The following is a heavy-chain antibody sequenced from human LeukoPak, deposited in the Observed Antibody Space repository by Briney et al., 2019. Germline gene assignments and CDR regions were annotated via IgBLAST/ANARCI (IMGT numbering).Heavy chain of an antibody. CDR2: IKQDGSEK. J-gene: IGHJ4*02. CDR3: TTDGYNWNY. Sequence: GGSLRLSCAASGFTFSSYWMSWVRQAPGKGLEWVANIKQDGSEKYYVDSVKGRFAISRDNAKNSLYLQMNSLRAEDTAVYYCTTDGYNWNYWGQGTLVTVSS. D-gene: IGHD1-20*01. CDR1: GFTFSSYW. V-gene: IGHV3-7*01.